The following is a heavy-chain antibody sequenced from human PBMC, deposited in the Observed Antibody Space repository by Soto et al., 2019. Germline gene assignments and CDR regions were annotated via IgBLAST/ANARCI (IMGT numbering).Heavy chain of an antibody. Sequence: GGSLRLSCAASGLTFSSYWMHWVRQAPGKGLVWVSRINSDGSSTSYADSVKGRFTISRDNAKNTLYLQMNSLRAEDTAVYYCAQMATTNGEVDYWGQGTLVTVSS. CDR2: INSDGSST. J-gene: IGHJ4*02. D-gene: IGHD5-12*01. CDR3: AQMATTNGEVDY. V-gene: IGHV3-74*01. CDR1: GLTFSSYW.